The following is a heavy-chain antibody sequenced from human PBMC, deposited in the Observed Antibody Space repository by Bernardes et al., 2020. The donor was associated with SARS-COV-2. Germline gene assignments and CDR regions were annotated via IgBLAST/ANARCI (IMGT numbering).Heavy chain of an antibody. Sequence: GWSLRLSCAASGITFSSYWMTWVRQVPGKGLEWVSAISAIGGSTYYAESVKGRFTISRDNSRNTLYLEMNSLRAEDTAVYYCSKNAKYSSSSMEVWGQGTTVTVS. V-gene: IGHV3-23*01. CDR2: ISAIGGST. J-gene: IGHJ6*02. CDR3: SKNAKYSSSSMEV. D-gene: IGHD6-6*01. CDR1: GITFSSYW.